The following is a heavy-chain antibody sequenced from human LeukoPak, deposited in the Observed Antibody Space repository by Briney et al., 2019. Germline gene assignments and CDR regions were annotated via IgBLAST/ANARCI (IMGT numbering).Heavy chain of an antibody. CDR2: ISSFSSSI. J-gene: IGHJ6*02. Sequence: GRSLSLSCAVSGFTFSSYRMNWVRQAPGKGLEWVSYISSFSSSIYYADSVKGRFTISRDNAKNSLYLQMNSLRDDDTAVYYCARGDGMDVWGQGPTVTVSS. CDR1: GFTFSSYR. CDR3: ARGDGMDV. V-gene: IGHV3-48*02.